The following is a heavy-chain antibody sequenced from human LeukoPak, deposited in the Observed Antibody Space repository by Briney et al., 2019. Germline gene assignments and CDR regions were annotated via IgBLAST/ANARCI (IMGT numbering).Heavy chain of an antibody. CDR1: GFTFSSYS. J-gene: IGHJ4*02. Sequence: GGSLRLSCAASGFTFSSYSMNWVRQAPGKGLEWVSSISSSSSYIYYADSVKGRFTISRGNAKNSLYLQMNSLRAEDTAVYYCAREPRNVAAAGKGDYWGQGTLVTVSS. V-gene: IGHV3-21*01. CDR3: AREPRNVAAAGKGDY. D-gene: IGHD6-13*01. CDR2: ISSSSSYI.